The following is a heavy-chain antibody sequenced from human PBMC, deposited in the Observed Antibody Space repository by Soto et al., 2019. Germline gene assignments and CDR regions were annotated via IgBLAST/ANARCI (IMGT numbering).Heavy chain of an antibody. Sequence: QVQLQESGPGLVKPSQTLSLTCTVSGGSISSGGYYWSWIRQHPGKGLEWIGFIYYSGSTYYNPSLKSRVTISVDTSKNQFSLKLSSVTAADTAVYYCARGVGVVVAATRGGGMDVWGQGTTVTVSS. V-gene: IGHV4-31*03. CDR1: GGSISSGGYY. CDR3: ARGVGVVVAATRGGGMDV. J-gene: IGHJ6*02. CDR2: IYYSGST. D-gene: IGHD2-15*01.